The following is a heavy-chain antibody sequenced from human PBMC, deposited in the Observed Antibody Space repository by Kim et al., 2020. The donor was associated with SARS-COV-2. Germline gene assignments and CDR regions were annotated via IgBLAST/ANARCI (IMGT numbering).Heavy chain of an antibody. J-gene: IGHJ6*03. CDR2: IIPILGIA. Sequence: SVKVSCKASGGTFSSYAISWVRQAPGQGLEWMGRIIPILGIANYAQKFQGRVTITADKSTSTAYMELSSLRSEDTAVYYCAGAPRAYYYYYYMDVWGKGTTVTVSS. CDR1: GGTFSSYA. D-gene: IGHD3-10*01. CDR3: AGAPRAYYYYYYMDV. V-gene: IGHV1-69*04.